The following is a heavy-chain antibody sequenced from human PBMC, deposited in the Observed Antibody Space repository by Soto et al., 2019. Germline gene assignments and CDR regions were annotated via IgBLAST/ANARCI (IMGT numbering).Heavy chain of an antibody. Sequence: QVQLVQSGAEVKKPGASVKVSCKASGYTFTSYGIIWVRQAPGQGLEWMGWISAYNGNTNYAQKLQGRVTMTTDTSTSTAYMELRSLRSDDTAVYYCARDKTPGLSSGRHSRDYWGQGTLVTVSS. CDR2: ISAYNGNT. CDR1: GYTFTSYG. D-gene: IGHD6-19*01. J-gene: IGHJ4*02. CDR3: ARDKTPGLSSGRHSRDY. V-gene: IGHV1-18*01.